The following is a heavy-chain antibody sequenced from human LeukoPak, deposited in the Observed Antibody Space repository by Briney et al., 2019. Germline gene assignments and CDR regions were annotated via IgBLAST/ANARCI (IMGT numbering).Heavy chain of an antibody. CDR3: ARDASIVVVVAATCPDY. J-gene: IGHJ4*02. CDR2: ISYDGSNK. V-gene: IGHV3-30-3*01. CDR1: GFTFSSYA. Sequence: GGSLRLSCAASGFTFSSYAMSWVRQAPGKGLEWVAVISYDGSNKYYADSVKGRFTISRDNSKNTLYLQMNSLRAEDTAVYYCARDASIVVVVAATCPDYWGQGTLVTVSS. D-gene: IGHD2-15*01.